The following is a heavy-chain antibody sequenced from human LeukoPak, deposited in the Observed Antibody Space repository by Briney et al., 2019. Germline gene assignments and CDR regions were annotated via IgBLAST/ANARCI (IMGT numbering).Heavy chain of an antibody. D-gene: IGHD6-13*01. CDR1: GFTFSSYS. J-gene: IGHJ5*02. CDR2: ISSSSSYI. Sequence: GGSLRLSCAASGFTFSSYSMNWVRQAPGKGLEWVSSISSSSSYIYYADSVKGRFTISRDNAKNSLYLQMNSLRAEDTAVYYCARLAAADNWFDPWGQGTLVTVSS. CDR3: ARLAAADNWFDP. V-gene: IGHV3-21*01.